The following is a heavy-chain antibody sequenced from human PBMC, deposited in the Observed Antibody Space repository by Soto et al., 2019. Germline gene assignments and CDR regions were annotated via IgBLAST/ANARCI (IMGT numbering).Heavy chain of an antibody. CDR3: AKEGVRYCSGGSCYPDY. V-gene: IGHV3-23*01. CDR2: ISGSGGST. Sequence: EVQLLESGGGSVPPGGSLRLSCAASGFTFSTYAMSWVRQAPGKGLEWVSTISGSGGSTYYAGSVKGRFTISRDNSKNTLYLQMNSLRAEDTAVYYCAKEGVRYCSGGSCYPDYWGQGSLVTVSS. J-gene: IGHJ4*02. D-gene: IGHD2-15*01. CDR1: GFTFSTYA.